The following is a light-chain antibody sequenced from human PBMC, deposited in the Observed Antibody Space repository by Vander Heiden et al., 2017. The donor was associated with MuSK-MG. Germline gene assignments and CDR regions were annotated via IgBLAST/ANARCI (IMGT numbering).Light chain of an antibody. CDR3: LLSYSGTRV. V-gene: IGLV7-46*01. CDR2: DTS. CDR1: TGAVTRGHS. Sequence: QAVVTQEPSLTVSPGGTVTPTCASRTGAVTRGHSPYWFQQKPGQAPRTLIYDTSNKHSWTPARFSGSLLGGKAALTLSGAQPEDEADYYRLLSYSGTRVFGGGTKLTVL. J-gene: IGLJ3*02.